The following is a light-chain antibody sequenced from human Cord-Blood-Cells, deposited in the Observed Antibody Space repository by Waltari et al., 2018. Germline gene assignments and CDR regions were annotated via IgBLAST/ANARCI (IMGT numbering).Light chain of an antibody. CDR2: DVS. CDR1: SRDVGGYNY. J-gene: IGLJ2*01. Sequence: QSALTQPASVPGSPGQSITIPCTGTSRDVGGYNYVSWYQQDPGKAPKLMIYDVSNRPSGVSNRFAGSKSGNTASLTISGLQAEDEADYYCSSYTSSSTLVFGGGTKLTVL. V-gene: IGLV2-14*01. CDR3: SSYTSSSTLV.